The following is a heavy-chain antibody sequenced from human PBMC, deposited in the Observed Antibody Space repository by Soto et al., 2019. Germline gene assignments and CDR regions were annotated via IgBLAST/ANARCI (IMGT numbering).Heavy chain of an antibody. J-gene: IGHJ6*02. Sequence: ASVKVSCKVSGYTLTELSMHWVRQAPGKGLEWMGGINPNSGGTNYAQKFQDRVSMTIDTSTGTAYMELRSLTSDDTAIYYCAKNGQPPYYYYGLDVWGQGTKVTVSS. V-gene: IGHV1-2*02. CDR1: GYTLTELS. CDR3: AKNGQPPYYYYGLDV. D-gene: IGHD2-8*01. CDR2: INPNSGGT.